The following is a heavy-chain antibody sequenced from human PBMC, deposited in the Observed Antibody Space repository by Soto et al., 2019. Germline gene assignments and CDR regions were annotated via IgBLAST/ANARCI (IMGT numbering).Heavy chain of an antibody. CDR3: ARGTTWVDY. J-gene: IGHJ4*02. V-gene: IGHV4-31*03. D-gene: IGHD1-1*01. CDR1: CGSIISGGYY. CDR2: IYYSGST. Sequence: SETLSLTCTFSCGSIISGGYYWSWIRQHPGKGLEWIGYIYYSGSTYYNPSLKSRVTISVDTSKNQFSLKLSSVTAADTAVYYCARGTTWVDYWGQGTLVTVSS.